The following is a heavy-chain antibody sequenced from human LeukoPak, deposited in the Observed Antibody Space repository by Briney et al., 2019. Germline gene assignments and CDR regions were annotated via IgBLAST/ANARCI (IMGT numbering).Heavy chain of an antibody. Sequence: PGGSLRLSCAAYRFTFSSYGMHWVRQAPGKGLEWVAVISYDGSTKYYADSVKGRFTISRDNSKNTLYLQMNSLRTEDTAVYYCAKELVGGYDFDYWGQGTLVTVSS. CDR1: RFTFSSYG. CDR3: AKELVGGYDFDY. CDR2: ISYDGSTK. J-gene: IGHJ4*02. V-gene: IGHV3-30*18. D-gene: IGHD5-12*01.